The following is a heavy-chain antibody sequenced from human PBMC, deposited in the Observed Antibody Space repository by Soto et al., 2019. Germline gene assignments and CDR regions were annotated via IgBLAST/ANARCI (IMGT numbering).Heavy chain of an antibody. D-gene: IGHD4-17*01. CDR3: AKFHDYGDYGMSY. CDR2: ISYDGSNK. CDR1: GFTFSSYG. J-gene: IGHJ4*02. V-gene: IGHV3-30*18. Sequence: QVQLVESGGGVVQPGRSLRLSCAASGFTFSSYGMRWVRQAPGKGLEWVAVISYDGSNKYYADSVKGRFTISRDNSKHTLYMQMNSLRAADTAVYSCAKFHDYGDYGMSYWGQGTLVTVSS.